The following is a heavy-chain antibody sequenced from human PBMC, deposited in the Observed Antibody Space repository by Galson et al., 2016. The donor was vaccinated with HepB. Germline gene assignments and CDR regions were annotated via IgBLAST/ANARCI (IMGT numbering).Heavy chain of an antibody. Sequence: SLRLSCAASGFTFSSFEMNWVRQAPGKGLEWLSYISSSGTTIYYADSVKGRFTISRDNARNSLYLQMISLRVEDTAVYYCARDLVYPGDYGKYYYYGMDVWGQGTTVTVSS. CDR1: GFTFSSFE. CDR3: ARDLVYPGDYGKYYYYGMDV. CDR2: ISSSGTTI. J-gene: IGHJ6*02. D-gene: IGHD4-17*01. V-gene: IGHV3-48*03.